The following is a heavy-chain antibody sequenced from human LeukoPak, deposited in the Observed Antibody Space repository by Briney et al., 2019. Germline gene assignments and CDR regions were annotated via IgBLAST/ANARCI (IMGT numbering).Heavy chain of an antibody. CDR1: GFTLRKAW. CDR2: ISGSGGSK. V-gene: IGHV3-23*01. Sequence: GGSLRLSCAASGFTLRKAWMSWVRQAPGKGLEWVSAISGSGGSKYYAGSVKGRFTISRDNSKNTLYPQMNSQRAEDTAVYYCAKVAVEGGDYWGQGTLVTVSS. J-gene: IGHJ4*02. D-gene: IGHD6-19*01. CDR3: AKVAVEGGDY.